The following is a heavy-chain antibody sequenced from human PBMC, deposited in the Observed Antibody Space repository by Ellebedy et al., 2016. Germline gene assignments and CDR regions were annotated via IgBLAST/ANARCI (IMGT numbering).Heavy chain of an antibody. CDR2: IKNKAAGETT. J-gene: IGHJ4*02. CDR1: DFTFSDYY. D-gene: IGHD6-6*01. CDR3: TTDRGIGPRPLFDY. Sequence: GESLKISXDASDFTFSDYYMSWIRQAPGKGLEWVGRIKNKAAGETTDHAAPLKGRFTTSRDDSKNTVYLQMNSLKTEDTAVYYCTTDRGIGPRPLFDYWGQGILVTVSA. V-gene: IGHV3-15*01.